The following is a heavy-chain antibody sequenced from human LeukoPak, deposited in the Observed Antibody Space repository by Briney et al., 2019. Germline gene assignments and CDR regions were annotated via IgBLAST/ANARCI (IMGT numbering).Heavy chain of an antibody. J-gene: IGHJ6*02. CDR1: GYTFTSYY. Sequence: ASVKVSCKASGYTFTSYYMHWVRQAPGQGLEWTGIINPSGGSTSYAQKFQGRVTMTRDTSTSTVYMELSSLRSEDTAVYYCARDFYSYYYYYGMDVWGQGTTVTVSS. CDR2: INPSGGST. CDR3: ARDFYSYYYYYGMDV. D-gene: IGHD5-18*01. V-gene: IGHV1-46*01.